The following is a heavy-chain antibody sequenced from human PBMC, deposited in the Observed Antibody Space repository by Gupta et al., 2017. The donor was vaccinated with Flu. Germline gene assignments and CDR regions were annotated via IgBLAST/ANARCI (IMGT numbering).Heavy chain of an antibody. D-gene: IGHD2-2*02. CDR3: ARGPYCTSASCFTGDKWFDP. Sequence: WVRQAPGQGLEWLGWINPHTGNPTYAQAFTGRRVVSLDTSVRTAYLQSISLKDDDTAVYYCARGPYCTSASCFTGDKWFDPGGQGTLVTVSS. J-gene: IGHJ5*02. V-gene: IGHV7-4-1*02. CDR2: INPHTGNP.